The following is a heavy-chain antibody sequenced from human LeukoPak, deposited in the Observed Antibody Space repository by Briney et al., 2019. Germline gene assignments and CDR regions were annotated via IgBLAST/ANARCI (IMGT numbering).Heavy chain of an antibody. CDR2: INPISGGT. Sequence: ASVKVSCKASGYTFTGYYMYWERQAPGQGLEWMGWINPISGGTNYAQKFQGRVTMTRDTSISTAYMELSRLRSDDTAVYYCARVALTYYDILTGYSLGPFDYWGQGTLVTVSS. J-gene: IGHJ4*02. V-gene: IGHV1-2*02. CDR3: ARVALTYYDILTGYSLGPFDY. D-gene: IGHD3-9*01. CDR1: GYTFTGYY.